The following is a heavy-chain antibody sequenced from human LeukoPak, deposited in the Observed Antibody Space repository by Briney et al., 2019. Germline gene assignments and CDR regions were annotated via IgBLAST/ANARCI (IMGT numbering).Heavy chain of an antibody. D-gene: IGHD6-13*01. Sequence: ASVKVSCKASGYTFTSYGISWVRQAPGQGLEWMGWISAYNGNTNYAQKLQGRVTMTTDTSTSTAYMELRSLRSDDTAVYYRARALYSSSWHGGKGPSYYYYYMDAWGKGTTVTVSS. CDR3: ARALYSSSWHGGKGPSYYYYYMDA. CDR1: GYTFTSYG. V-gene: IGHV1-18*01. J-gene: IGHJ6*03. CDR2: ISAYNGNT.